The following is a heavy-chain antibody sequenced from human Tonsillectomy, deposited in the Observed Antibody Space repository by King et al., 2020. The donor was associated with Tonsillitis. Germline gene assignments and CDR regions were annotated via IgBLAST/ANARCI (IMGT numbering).Heavy chain of an antibody. CDR2: RIPILGIA. Sequence: QLVQSGAEVKKPGSSVKVSCKASGGTFSSYANSWGRQGPGQGLELMGRRIPILGIANYAQQFQDKVTITAAKSTTTSYPELGSLRSEDTAVYYCAREGTSSAFDYWGQGTLVTVSS. CDR3: AREGTSSAFDY. V-gene: IGHV1-69*09. CDR1: GGTFSSYA. J-gene: IGHJ4*02. D-gene: IGHD2/OR15-2a*01.